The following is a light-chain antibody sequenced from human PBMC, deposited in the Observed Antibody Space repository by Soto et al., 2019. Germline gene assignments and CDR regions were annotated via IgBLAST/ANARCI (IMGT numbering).Light chain of an antibody. Sequence: QSALTQPASVSGSPEQSITISCTGTSSDVGSYDLVSWYQQYPGKAPKLMIYEVSELPSGVSNRFSGSKSGNTASLTISGLLAEDEADYYCCSYAGSSAFPFVFXTGTKVTVL. J-gene: IGLJ1*01. V-gene: IGLV2-23*02. CDR1: SSDVGSYDL. CDR2: EVS. CDR3: CSYAGSSAFPFV.